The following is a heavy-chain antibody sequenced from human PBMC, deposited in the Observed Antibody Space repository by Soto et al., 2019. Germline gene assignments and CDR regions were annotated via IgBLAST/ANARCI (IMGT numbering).Heavy chain of an antibody. CDR3: ARVRRYCSGGSCYSGGIDWFDP. CDR2: INHSGST. CDR1: GGSFSGYY. V-gene: IGHV4-34*01. D-gene: IGHD2-15*01. Sequence: QVQLQQWGAGLLKPSETLSLTCAVYGGSFSGYYWSWIRQPPGKGLEWIGEINHSGSTNYNPSLKSRVPLSVYTSKNQFSLKLRSVTAADTAVYYCARVRRYCSGGSCYSGGIDWFDPWGQGTLVTVSS. J-gene: IGHJ5*02.